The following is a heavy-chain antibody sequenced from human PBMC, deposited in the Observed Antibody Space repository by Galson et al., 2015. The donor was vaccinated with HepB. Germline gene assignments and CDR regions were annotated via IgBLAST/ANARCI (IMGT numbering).Heavy chain of an antibody. V-gene: IGHV1-18*01. D-gene: IGHD1-7*01. CDR2: VSGYDGSA. Sequence: SVKVSCKASGYEFNKYGLSWVRQAPGQGLEWMGWVSGYDGSANYAPKFQGRVTMTTEKSTGTAYMEMRSLRSDDKAVYYCARDSRLELHLNNYYSYGMDVWGQGTAVTVS. CDR3: ARDSRLELHLNNYYSYGMDV. J-gene: IGHJ6*02. CDR1: GYEFNKYG.